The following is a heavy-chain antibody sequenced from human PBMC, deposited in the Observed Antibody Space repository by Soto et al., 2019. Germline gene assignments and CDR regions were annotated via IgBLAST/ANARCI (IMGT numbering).Heavy chain of an antibody. Sequence: VASVKVSCKASGNTFTSYDINWVRQATGQGLEYLGWMNPNSGNTAYVQKFQGRVTMTWDTSITTAYMELSGLRSEDTAVYFCARGVKYGAYSRWFDPWG. CDR2: MNPNSGNT. CDR3: ARGVKYGAYSRWFDP. D-gene: IGHD4-17*01. V-gene: IGHV1-8*01. CDR1: GNTFTSYD. J-gene: IGHJ5*02.